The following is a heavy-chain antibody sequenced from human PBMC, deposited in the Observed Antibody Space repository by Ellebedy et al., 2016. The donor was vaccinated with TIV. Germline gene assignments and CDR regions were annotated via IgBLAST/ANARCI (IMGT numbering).Heavy chain of an antibody. V-gene: IGHV4-59*01. CDR2: IYNVELT. J-gene: IGHJ3*02. CDR1: GSSITTYY. Sequence: MPSETLSLTCSLSGSSITTYYWSWIRQPPGKGLEWIGYIYNVELTNYSPSLKSRTSISIDTSKKQFSLNLTSVTVADTALYFCARDVVRGVAAFEIWGRGTMVIVSS. D-gene: IGHD3-10*01. CDR3: ARDVVRGVAAFEI.